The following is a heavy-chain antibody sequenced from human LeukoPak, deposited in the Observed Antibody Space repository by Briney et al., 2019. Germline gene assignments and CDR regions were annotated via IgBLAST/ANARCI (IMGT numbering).Heavy chain of an antibody. Sequence: GGSLRLSCAASGFTFSSYSMNWVRQAPGKGLEWVSSISSSSSYIYYADSVKGRFTISRDNAKNSLYLQMNSLRAEDTAVYYCARDRPIDYSSYFGYWGQGTLVTVSS. CDR2: ISSSSSYI. D-gene: IGHD2-15*01. J-gene: IGHJ4*02. CDR3: ARDRPIDYSSYFGY. CDR1: GFTFSSYS. V-gene: IGHV3-21*01.